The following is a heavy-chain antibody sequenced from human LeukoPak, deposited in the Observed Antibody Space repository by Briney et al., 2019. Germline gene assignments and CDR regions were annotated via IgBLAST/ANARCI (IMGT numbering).Heavy chain of an antibody. CDR3: ASDYADY. D-gene: IGHD4-17*01. J-gene: IGHJ4*02. V-gene: IGHV3-30-3*01. CDR2: ITYDESNK. CDR1: GFTFKNAW. Sequence: GGSLRLSCAASGFTFKNAWMNWVRQAPGKGLEWVAVITYDESNKFYGDSVRGRFTISRDVSKNTLYLQMNSLRTEDTAMYFCASDYADYWGQGTLVTLSS.